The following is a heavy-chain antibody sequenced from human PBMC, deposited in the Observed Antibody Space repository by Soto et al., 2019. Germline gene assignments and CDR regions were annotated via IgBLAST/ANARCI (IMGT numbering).Heavy chain of an antibody. CDR1: GYTCTSYG. V-gene: IGHV1-18*01. Sequence: QVQLVQSGAEVKKPGASVKVSCKASGYTCTSYGISWVRQAPGQGLEWMGWISAYNGNTNYAQKLQGRVTMTTDTSTSTAYMELRSLRSDDTAVYYCARAGSRSMVRGVIGWFDPWGQGTLVTVSS. J-gene: IGHJ5*02. CDR2: ISAYNGNT. CDR3: ARAGSRSMVRGVIGWFDP. D-gene: IGHD3-10*01.